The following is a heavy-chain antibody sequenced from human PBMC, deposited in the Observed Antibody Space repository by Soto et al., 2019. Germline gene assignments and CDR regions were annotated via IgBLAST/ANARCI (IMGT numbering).Heavy chain of an antibody. CDR2: ISNSGSPI. Sequence: PVGSLRLSCAGSGFTFSDHYMSWIRQAPGKGLEWVSYISNSGSPIYYADSVKGRFTISRDNAKNSLYLQMNSLRAEDTAVYYCARRDGDVWGQGTTVTVSS. CDR1: GFTFSDHY. CDR3: ARRDGDV. J-gene: IGHJ6*02. V-gene: IGHV3-11*01.